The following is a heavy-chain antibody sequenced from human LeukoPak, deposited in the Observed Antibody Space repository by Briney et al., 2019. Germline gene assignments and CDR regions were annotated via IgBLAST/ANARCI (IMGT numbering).Heavy chain of an antibody. Sequence: PGGSLRLSCAASGFTFSSYAMSWVRQAPGKGLEWVSAISGSGGSTYYADSVKGRFTISRDNSKNTLYLQMNSLRAEDTAVYYCAKVTTIFGVVWYYFDYWGQGTLVTVSS. V-gene: IGHV3-23*01. CDR1: GFTFSSYA. CDR2: ISGSGGST. D-gene: IGHD3-3*01. CDR3: AKVTTIFGVVWYYFDY. J-gene: IGHJ4*02.